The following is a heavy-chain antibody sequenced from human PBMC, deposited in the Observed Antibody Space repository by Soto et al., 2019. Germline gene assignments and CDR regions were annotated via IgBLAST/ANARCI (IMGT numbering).Heavy chain of an antibody. CDR3: AREISSSAEFDY. V-gene: IGHV3-21*01. D-gene: IGHD6-6*01. CDR2: ISSSSSYI. CDR1: GFTFSSYS. Sequence: GGSLRLSCAASGFTFSSYSMNWVRQAPGKGLEWVSSISSSSSYIYYADSVKGRFTISRDNAKNSLYLQMNSLRAEDTAVYYCAREISSSAEFDYWGQGTLVTVSS. J-gene: IGHJ4*02.